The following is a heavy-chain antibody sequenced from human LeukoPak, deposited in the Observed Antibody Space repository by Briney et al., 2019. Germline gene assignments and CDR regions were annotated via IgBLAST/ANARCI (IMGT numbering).Heavy chain of an antibody. CDR1: GFSFSGYG. V-gene: IGHV3-30*02. Sequence: GESLRLSCAASGFSFSGYGMHWVRQAPGKGLEWVTFIRYDGSTKSYADSVKGRFTIARDNSKNTLYLQMNSLRAEDTAVYFCAKDYNNGFDYWGQGALVTVSS. D-gene: IGHD1-14*01. CDR3: AKDYNNGFDY. J-gene: IGHJ4*02. CDR2: IRYDGSTK.